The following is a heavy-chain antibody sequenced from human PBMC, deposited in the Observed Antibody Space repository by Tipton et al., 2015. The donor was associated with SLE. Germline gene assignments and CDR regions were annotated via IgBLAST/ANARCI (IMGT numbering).Heavy chain of an antibody. Sequence: TLSLTCAVSGYSISSGYYWGWIRQPPGKGLEWIGSIYHSGSTYYNPSLKSRVTISVDTSKNQFSLNVSSVTAADTAVYYCARDGWEVAAFDIWGQGTLVTVSS. CDR1: GYSISSGYY. CDR2: IYHSGST. J-gene: IGHJ4*02. D-gene: IGHD6-19*01. V-gene: IGHV4-38-2*02. CDR3: ARDGWEVAAFDI.